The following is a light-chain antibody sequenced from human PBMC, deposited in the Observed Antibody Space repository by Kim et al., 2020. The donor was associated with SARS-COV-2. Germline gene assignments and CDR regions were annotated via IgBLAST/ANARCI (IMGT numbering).Light chain of an antibody. V-gene: IGLV10-54*01. CDR3: SAWDSNLSAWV. J-gene: IGLJ3*02. Sequence: QAGMIKLPSVSKGLRQTATLTCTGNSNNVGNQGAAWLQQHQGHPPKLLSYRNNNRPSGISERLSASRSGNTASLTITGLQPEDEADYYCSAWDSNLSAWVFGGGTQLTVL. CDR1: SNNVGNQG. CDR2: RNN.